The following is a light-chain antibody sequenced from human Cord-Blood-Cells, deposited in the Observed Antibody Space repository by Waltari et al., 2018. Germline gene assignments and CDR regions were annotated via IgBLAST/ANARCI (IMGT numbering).Light chain of an antibody. CDR3: MQGIHLLRT. CDR1: QSLLHIDGKTY. CDR2: EVS. J-gene: IGKJ1*01. Sequence: DIVMTQSPLSLSVPPGQPPSISCKSSQSLLHIDGKTYLYWYLQKPGQFLQHLIYEVSRRFSGVPDRFSGSGSGTDFTLKISRVEAEDVGVYYCMQGIHLLRTFGQGTKVEIK. V-gene: IGKV2-29*02.